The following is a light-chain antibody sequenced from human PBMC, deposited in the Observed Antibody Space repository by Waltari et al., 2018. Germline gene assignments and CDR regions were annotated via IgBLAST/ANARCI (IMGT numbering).Light chain of an antibody. Sequence: EIVLTQSPGTLSLSPGERATLPCRARQSVSSTYLAWYQQKPGQAPRLLIYGASSRATGIPDRFSGSGSGTDFTLTISRLEPEDFAVYYCQQYGSSPWTFGPGTKVDFK. J-gene: IGKJ3*01. V-gene: IGKV3-20*01. CDR3: QQYGSSPWT. CDR2: GAS. CDR1: QSVSSTY.